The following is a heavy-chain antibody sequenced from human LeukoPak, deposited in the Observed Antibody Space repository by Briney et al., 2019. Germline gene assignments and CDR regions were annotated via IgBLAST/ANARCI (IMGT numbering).Heavy chain of an antibody. Sequence: GGSLRLSCAASGFTFSSAAMSWFRQPPGKGLEWVSFIGVGGGNANYAGSVKGRFTISRDDSQNTLYLQMNSLRAEDTAVYYCARGGWQLLGGQGTLVTVSS. D-gene: IGHD3-10*01. J-gene: IGHJ4*02. CDR2: IGVGGGNA. V-gene: IGHV3-23*01. CDR1: GFTFSSAA. CDR3: ARGGWQLL.